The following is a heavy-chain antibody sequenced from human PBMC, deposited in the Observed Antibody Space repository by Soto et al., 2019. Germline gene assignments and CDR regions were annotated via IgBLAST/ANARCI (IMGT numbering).Heavy chain of an antibody. D-gene: IGHD5-12*01. Sequence: PGGSLRLSCTASGFTFSSYIMNWVGQAPGKGLEWISTITADGGGTFYADSVKGRFTISRDNSKNTLYLQMDNLRAEDTALYYCAKDRGGSRRPEFDCWGQGTKVTVSS. CDR3: AKDRGGSRRPEFDC. CDR2: ITADGGGT. CDR1: GFTFSSYI. J-gene: IGHJ4*02. V-gene: IGHV3-23*01.